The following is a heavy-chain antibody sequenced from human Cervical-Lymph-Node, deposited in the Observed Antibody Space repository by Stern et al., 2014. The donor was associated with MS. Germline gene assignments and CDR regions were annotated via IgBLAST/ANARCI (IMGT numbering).Heavy chain of an antibody. Sequence: DQLVESGAEVKKPGASVKVSCEASGYTFTSYYMHWVRQAPGKGLEWSALITPSGGITSYAQKFQGRVTMTRDTSTSTVYMELSSLRSEDTAVYYCARDRVGTAAGQALPEYFQHWGQGTLVTVSS. CDR1: GYTFTSYY. CDR2: ITPSGGIT. D-gene: IGHD6-13*01. CDR3: ARDRVGTAAGQALPEYFQH. J-gene: IGHJ1*01. V-gene: IGHV1-46*01.